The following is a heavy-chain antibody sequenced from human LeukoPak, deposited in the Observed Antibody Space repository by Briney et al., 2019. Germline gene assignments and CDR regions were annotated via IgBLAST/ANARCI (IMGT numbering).Heavy chain of an antibody. CDR1: GFTFSSYG. V-gene: IGHV3-30*02. D-gene: IGHD2-2*02. CDR2: IRYDGSNK. J-gene: IGHJ6*03. CDR3: AKDFAVVPAAIAYHYYYYMDV. Sequence: GGSLRLSCAASGFTFSSYGMHWVRQAPGKGLEWVAFIRYDGSNKYYADSVKGRFTISRDNSKNTLYLQMNSLRAEDTAVYYCAKDFAVVPAAIAYHYYYYMDVWGKGTTVTVSS.